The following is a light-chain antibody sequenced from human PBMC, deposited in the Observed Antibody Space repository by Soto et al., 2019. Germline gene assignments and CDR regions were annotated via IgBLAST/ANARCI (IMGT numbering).Light chain of an antibody. CDR2: EVN. V-gene: IGLV2-8*01. J-gene: IGLJ2*01. CDR1: SSDVGGYNY. CDR3: SSYAGSNNVV. Sequence: QSVLTQPPSASGSPGQSVTISCTGTSSDVGGYNYVSWYQQHPGKAPKLMIYEVNKRPSGVPDRFSGSKSGKMASLTVSGLQAEDEADYYCSSYAGSNNVVFGGGTKLTVL.